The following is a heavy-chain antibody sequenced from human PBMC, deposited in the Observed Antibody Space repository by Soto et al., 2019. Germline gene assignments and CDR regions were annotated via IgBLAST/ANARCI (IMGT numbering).Heavy chain of an antibody. J-gene: IGHJ2*01. V-gene: IGHV4-59*01. Sequence: QVQLQESGPGLVKPSETLSLTCTVSGGSISSYYWSWIRQPPGKGLEWIGYIYYSGSTNYNPSLKSRVTISVDTSKNQFSLKLSSVTAADTAVYYCARGIYGDYASGWYFDLWGRGTLVTVSS. CDR1: GGSISSYY. CDR2: IYYSGST. CDR3: ARGIYGDYASGWYFDL. D-gene: IGHD4-17*01.